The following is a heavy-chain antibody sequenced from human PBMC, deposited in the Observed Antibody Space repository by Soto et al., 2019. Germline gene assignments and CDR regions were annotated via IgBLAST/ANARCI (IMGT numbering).Heavy chain of an antibody. CDR1: GGSVSSGSYY. Sequence: SETLSLTCTVSGGSVSSGSYYWSWIRQPPGKGLEWIGYIYYSGSTNYNPSLKSRVTISVDTSKNQFSLKLSSVTAADTAVYYCARVLWEWLVSSWFDPWGQGTLVTVPQ. J-gene: IGHJ5*02. CDR3: ARVLWEWLVSSWFDP. V-gene: IGHV4-61*01. CDR2: IYYSGST. D-gene: IGHD6-19*01.